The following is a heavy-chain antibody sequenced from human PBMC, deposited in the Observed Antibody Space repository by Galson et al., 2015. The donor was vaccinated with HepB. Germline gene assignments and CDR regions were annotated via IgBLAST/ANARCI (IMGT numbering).Heavy chain of an antibody. CDR1: GFTFSSCG. J-gene: IGHJ4*02. V-gene: IGHV3-33*01. CDR3: ARPQGMGRYFGFDY. Sequence: SLRLSCAASGFTFSSCGMHWVRQAPGKGLEWVAVIWYDGSNKYYADSVKGRFTISRDNSKNTLYLQMNSLRAEDTAVYYCARPQGMGRYFGFDYWGQGTLSPSPQ. CDR2: IWYDGSNK. D-gene: IGHD1-14*01.